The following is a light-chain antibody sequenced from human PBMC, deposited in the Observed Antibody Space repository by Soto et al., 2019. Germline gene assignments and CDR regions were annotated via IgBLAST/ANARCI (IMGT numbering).Light chain of an antibody. CDR1: QNIDNNY. J-gene: IGKJ1*01. CDR2: DAS. CDR3: QQCAYSPRT. Sequence: EIVLTQSPDSLSLSPGERATLSCRASQNIDNNYLVWYQQRPGLAPRLLIYDASVRATGIPDRFSGSGSGTDFTLSISRLEPEDFAVYYWQQCAYSPRTFGQGTKV. V-gene: IGKV3-20*01.